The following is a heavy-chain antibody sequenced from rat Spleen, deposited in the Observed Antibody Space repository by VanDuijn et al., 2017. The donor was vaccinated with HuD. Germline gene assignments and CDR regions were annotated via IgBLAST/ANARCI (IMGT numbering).Heavy chain of an antibody. Sequence: EVQLVESGGGLVQPGRSLKLSCVASGFTFSSFLMTWIRQPPGKGLEWVATITFAGSSTFFRDSLKGRFTISRDNARSTLYLRMDSLRSEDTATYYCTREIWVFDYWGQGVMVTVSS. CDR2: ITFAGSST. J-gene: IGHJ2*01. D-gene: IGHD1-7*01. V-gene: IGHV5-31*01. CDR1: GFTFSSFL. CDR3: TREIWVFDY.